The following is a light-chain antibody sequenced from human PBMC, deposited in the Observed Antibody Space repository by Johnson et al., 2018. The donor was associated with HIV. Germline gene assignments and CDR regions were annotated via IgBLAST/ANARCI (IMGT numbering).Light chain of an antibody. Sequence: QSVLTQPPSVSAAPGQKVTISCSGSSSNIGNNYVSWYQQLPGTAPKLLIYENNKRPSGIPDRFSGSKSGTSATLGITALQTGDEADYYCGTWDSSLSVNYVFGTGTKVTVL. CDR1: SSNIGNNY. CDR3: GTWDSSLSVNYV. J-gene: IGLJ1*01. V-gene: IGLV1-51*02. CDR2: ENN.